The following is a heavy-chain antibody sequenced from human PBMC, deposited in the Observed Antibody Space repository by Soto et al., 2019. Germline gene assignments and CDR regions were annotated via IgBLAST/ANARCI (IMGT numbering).Heavy chain of an antibody. CDR2: IYYSGST. CDR1: GGSISSSSYY. Sequence: SETLSLTCTVSGGSISSSSYYWGWIRQPPGKGLEWIGSIYYSGSTYYNPSLKSRVTISVDTSKNQFSLKLSSVTAADTAVYYCARERIGVAVAGTWGQGTLVTVSS. J-gene: IGHJ4*02. D-gene: IGHD6-19*01. V-gene: IGHV4-39*07. CDR3: ARERIGVAVAGT.